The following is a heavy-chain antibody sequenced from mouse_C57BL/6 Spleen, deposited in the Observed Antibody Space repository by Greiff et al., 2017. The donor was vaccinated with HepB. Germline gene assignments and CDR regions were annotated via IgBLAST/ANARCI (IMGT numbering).Heavy chain of an antibody. CDR1: GYAFSSSW. D-gene: IGHD1-1*01. CDR3: ARWITTVVADY. Sequence: QVQLKESGPELVKPGASVKISCKASGYAFSSSWMNWVKQRPGKGLEWIGRIYPGDGDTNYNGKFKGKATLTADKSSSTAYMQLSSLTSEDSAVYFCARWITTVVADYWGQGTTLTVSS. CDR2: IYPGDGDT. J-gene: IGHJ2*01. V-gene: IGHV1-82*01.